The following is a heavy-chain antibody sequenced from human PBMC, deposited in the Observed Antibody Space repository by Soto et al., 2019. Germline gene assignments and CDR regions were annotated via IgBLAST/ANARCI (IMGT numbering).Heavy chain of an antibody. CDR3: AKISSSSSWHGEFDY. CDR1: GFTFSSYG. J-gene: IGHJ4*02. V-gene: IGHV3-30*18. Sequence: GGSLRLSCAASGFTFSSYGMHWVRQAPGKGLEWVAVISYDGSNKYYADSVKGRFTISRDNSKNTLYLQMNSLRAEDTAVYYCAKISSSSSWHGEFDYWGQGTLVTVSS. CDR2: ISYDGSNK. D-gene: IGHD6-13*01.